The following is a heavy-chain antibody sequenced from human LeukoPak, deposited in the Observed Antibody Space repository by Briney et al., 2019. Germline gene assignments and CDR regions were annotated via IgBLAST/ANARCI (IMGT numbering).Heavy chain of an antibody. CDR2: IYYSGST. D-gene: IGHD2-2*01. CDR1: GGSISSGGYY. J-gene: IGHJ6*04. Sequence: SQTLSLTCTVSGGSISSGGYYWSWIRQHPGKGLEWIGYIYYSGSTYYNPSLKSRVTISVDTSKNQFSLKLSSVTAADTAVYYCARDRGYCSSTSCSRHYYGMDAWGKGTTVTVSS. V-gene: IGHV4-31*03. CDR3: ARDRGYCSSTSCSRHYYGMDA.